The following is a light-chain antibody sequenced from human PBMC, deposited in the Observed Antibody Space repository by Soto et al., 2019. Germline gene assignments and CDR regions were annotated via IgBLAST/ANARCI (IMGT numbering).Light chain of an antibody. J-gene: IGLJ3*02. CDR1: SGSVSTDNY. V-gene: IGLV8-61*01. Sequence: QAVVTQEPSFSVSPGGTVTLTCGLNSGSVSTDNYPSWYQQTPGQAPRTLIYSTNTRSPGVPDRFSGSILGNKAALTITGAQADDYSDFYCVLYVGSGISVFGGGTKLTVL. CDR2: STN. CDR3: VLYVGSGISV.